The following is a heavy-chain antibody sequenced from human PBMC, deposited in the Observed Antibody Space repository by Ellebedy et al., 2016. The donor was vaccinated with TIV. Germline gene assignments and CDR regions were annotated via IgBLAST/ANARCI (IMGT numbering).Heavy chain of an antibody. Sequence: SETLSLTCTVSGGSISSYYWSWIRQPPGKGLEWIGYIYYSGSTNYNPSLKSRLTISVDTSKNQFSLKLSSVTAADTAVYYCARGALLWFGEFGSRRGYFDYWGQGTLVTVSS. CDR3: ARGALLWFGEFGSRRGYFDY. V-gene: IGHV4-59*12. CDR2: IYYSGST. J-gene: IGHJ4*02. CDR1: GGSISSYY. D-gene: IGHD3-10*01.